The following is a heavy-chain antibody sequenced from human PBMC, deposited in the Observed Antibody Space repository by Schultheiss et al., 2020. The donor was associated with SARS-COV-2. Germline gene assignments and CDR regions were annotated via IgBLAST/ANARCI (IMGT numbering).Heavy chain of an antibody. Sequence: GGSLRLSCAASGFTFSSYGMHWVRQAPGKGLEWVAVISYDGSNKYYADSVKGRFTISRDNSKNTLYLQMNSLRAEDTAVYYCAKSHCSSTSCYNAFDYWGQGTLVTVSS. V-gene: IGHV3-30*12. CDR1: GFTFSSYG. D-gene: IGHD2-2*02. J-gene: IGHJ4*02. CDR2: ISYDGSNK. CDR3: AKSHCSSTSCYNAFDY.